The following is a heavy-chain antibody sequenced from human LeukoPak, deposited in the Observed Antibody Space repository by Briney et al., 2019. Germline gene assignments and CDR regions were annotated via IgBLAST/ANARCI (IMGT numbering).Heavy chain of an antibody. V-gene: IGHV3-21*01. CDR3: ARARDSSGYPDAFDV. D-gene: IGHD3-22*01. CDR1: GFTFSSYS. CDR2: ITHNGDSI. J-gene: IGHJ3*01. Sequence: WGSVRLSCAASGFTFSSYSMNWVRQAPGKGLEWVSSITHNGDSIYYAASVKGQFTVSRDNAREALYLQMNSLRVEDTAVYYCARARDSSGYPDAFDVWGQGTMVTASS.